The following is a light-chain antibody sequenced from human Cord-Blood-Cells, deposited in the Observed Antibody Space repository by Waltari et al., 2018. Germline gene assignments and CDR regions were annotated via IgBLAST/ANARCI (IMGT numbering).Light chain of an antibody. Sequence: SYELTQPPSASVSPGQTASITCSGDTLGAKYACWYQQKPGQSPVLVIYQDSKRPSGIPGRFSGSNSGNTATLTISGTQAMDEADYYCQAWDSSTVVFGGGTKLTVL. CDR3: QAWDSSTVV. CDR2: QDS. CDR1: TLGAKY. V-gene: IGLV3-1*01. J-gene: IGLJ2*01.